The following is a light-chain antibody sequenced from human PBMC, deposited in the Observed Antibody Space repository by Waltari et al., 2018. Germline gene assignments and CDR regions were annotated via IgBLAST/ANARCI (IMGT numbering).Light chain of an antibody. CDR3: QSYDSSLRDV. CDR1: RSNLGGGYE. Sequence: QSVLTQPPSVSGAPGQRVTISCTGSRSNLGGGYELHWYQQLPGPAPKPLIYSNFNRPSGVPDRFSGSKSGTSAFLAISGLQAEDEADYYCQSYDSSLRDVFGTGTKVTVL. CDR2: SNF. J-gene: IGLJ1*01. V-gene: IGLV1-40*01.